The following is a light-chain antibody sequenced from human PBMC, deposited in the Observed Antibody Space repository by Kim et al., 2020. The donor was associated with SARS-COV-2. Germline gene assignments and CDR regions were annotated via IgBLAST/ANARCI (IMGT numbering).Light chain of an antibody. CDR2: GAS. J-gene: IGKJ2*01. CDR3: QQYGSSPRT. V-gene: IGKV3-20*01. CDR1: QSVTSSD. Sequence: EIVLTQSPGTVSLSLGERATLSCRASQSVTSSDLAWYQQRPGQAPRLLIYGASSRATGIPDRFSGSGSGTDFTLTISRLEPEDFAVYYCQQYGSSPRTFGQGTKLEI.